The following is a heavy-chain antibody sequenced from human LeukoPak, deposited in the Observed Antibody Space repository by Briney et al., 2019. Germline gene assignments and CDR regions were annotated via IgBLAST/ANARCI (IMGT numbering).Heavy chain of an antibody. CDR3: ARDVSWFGELSHFDP. Sequence: GGSLRLSCVFSGFTFSNYWMKWVRQAPGKGLEWVASINEDGSGKYSMDSVKGRFTISRDNAKNSLYLQMNSLRAEDTAVYYCARDVSWFGELSHFDPWGQGTLVTVSS. CDR2: INEDGSGK. V-gene: IGHV3-7*03. D-gene: IGHD3-10*01. CDR1: GFTFSNYW. J-gene: IGHJ5*02.